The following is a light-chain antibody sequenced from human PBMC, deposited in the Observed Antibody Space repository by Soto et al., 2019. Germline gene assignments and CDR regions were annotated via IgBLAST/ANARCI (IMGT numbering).Light chain of an antibody. V-gene: IGLV1-40*01. CDR1: SSNIGAGYP. CDR2: G. Sequence: QSVRTQPPSVSGAPGQRVTISCTGSSSNIGAGYPVHWYQQLPGTAPKLLVAGNRPSGVPDRFSVSKSGASASLAITGLQAEDEADYYCQSYDSSLSRRWVFGGGTKLTVL. CDR3: QSYDSSLSRRWV. J-gene: IGLJ3*02.